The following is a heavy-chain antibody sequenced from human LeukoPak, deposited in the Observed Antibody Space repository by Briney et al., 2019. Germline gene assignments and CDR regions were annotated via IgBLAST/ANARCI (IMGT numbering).Heavy chain of an antibody. CDR3: AGNRGTYQPYYFDY. CDR1: GYSISSGYY. J-gene: IGHJ4*01. Sequence: SETLSLTCAVSGYSISSGYYWGWIRQPPGKGLEWIGSLYHSGSTYYNPSLKSRVTISIDASKNQFSLKLSSVTAPDTAVYYCAGNRGTYQPYYFDYWGQGTLVTVSS. CDR2: LYHSGST. V-gene: IGHV4-38-2*01. D-gene: IGHD1-26*01.